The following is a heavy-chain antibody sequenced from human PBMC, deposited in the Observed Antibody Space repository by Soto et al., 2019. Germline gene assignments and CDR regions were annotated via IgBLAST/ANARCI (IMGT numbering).Heavy chain of an antibody. Sequence: ASVKVSCKASGYTFTSYYMHWVRQAPGQGLEWMGIINPSGGSTSYAQKFQGRVTMTRDTSTSTVYMELSSLRSEDTAVYYCASASAYSSSSLILPYYNGMDVWDQGTTVTVSS. J-gene: IGHJ6*02. V-gene: IGHV1-46*01. CDR3: ASASAYSSSSLILPYYNGMDV. D-gene: IGHD6-6*01. CDR2: INPSGGST. CDR1: GYTFTSYY.